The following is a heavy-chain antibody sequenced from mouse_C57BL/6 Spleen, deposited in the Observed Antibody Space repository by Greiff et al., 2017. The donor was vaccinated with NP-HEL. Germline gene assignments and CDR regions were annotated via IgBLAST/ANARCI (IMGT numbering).Heavy chain of an antibody. CDR3: ARKDDGYYVWYFDV. CDR1: GFSLTSYG. D-gene: IGHD2-3*01. CDR2: IWSGGST. V-gene: IGHV2-2*01. Sequence: QVQLQQSGPGLVQPSQSLSITCTVSGFSLTSYGVHWVRQSPGKGLEWLGVIWSGGSTDYNAAFISRLSISKDNSKSQVFFKMNSLQADDTAIYYCARKDDGYYVWYFDVWGTGTTVTVSS. J-gene: IGHJ1*03.